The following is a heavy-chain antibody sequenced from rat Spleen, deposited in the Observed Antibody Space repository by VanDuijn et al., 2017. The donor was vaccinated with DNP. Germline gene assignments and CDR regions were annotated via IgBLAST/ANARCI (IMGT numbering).Heavy chain of an antibody. CDR2: ISYSGST. V-gene: IGHV3-1*01. CDR1: GYSITSSY. Sequence: EVQLQESGPGLVKPSQSLSLTCSVTGYSITSSYRWNWIRKFPGNKMEWIGHISYSGSTSYNPSLKSRISITRDTSKNQFFLQLNSVTTEDTATYYCASGPGWFAYWGQGTLVTVSS. D-gene: IGHD1-4*01. J-gene: IGHJ3*01. CDR3: ASGPGWFAY.